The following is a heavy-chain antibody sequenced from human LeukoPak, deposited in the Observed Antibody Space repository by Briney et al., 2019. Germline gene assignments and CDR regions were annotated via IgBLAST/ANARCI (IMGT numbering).Heavy chain of an antibody. CDR1: GFTFSDYY. CDR2: ISSSGSTI. V-gene: IGHV3-11*01. Sequence: GGSLRLSCAASGFTFSDYYMSWIRQAPGKGLEWVSYISSSGSTIYYADSVKGRFTISRDNAKNSLYLQMNSLRAEDTAVYYCARVIRRGSGKYWFDPWGQGTLVTVSS. J-gene: IGHJ5*02. CDR3: ARVIRRGSGKYWFDP. D-gene: IGHD3-10*01.